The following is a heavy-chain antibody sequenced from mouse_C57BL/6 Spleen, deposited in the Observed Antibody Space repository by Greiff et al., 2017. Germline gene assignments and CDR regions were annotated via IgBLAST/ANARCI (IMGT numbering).Heavy chain of an antibody. D-gene: IGHD2-3*01. V-gene: IGHV5-6*01. J-gene: IGHJ2*01. CDR1: GFTFSSYG. CDR2: ISSGGSYT. CDR3: ARDYDGFPYFDY. Sequence: EVQGVESGGDLVKPGGSLKLSCAASGFTFSSYGMSWVRQTPDKRLEWVATISSGGSYTYYPDSVKGRFTISRDNAKNTLYLQMSSLKSEDTAMYYCARDYDGFPYFDYWGQGTTLTVSS.